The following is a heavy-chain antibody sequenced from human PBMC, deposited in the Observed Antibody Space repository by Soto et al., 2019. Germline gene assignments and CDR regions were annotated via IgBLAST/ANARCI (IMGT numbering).Heavy chain of an antibody. CDR3: ARDQARQQLGGNYYYILDV. CDR1: GGTFSTSA. V-gene: IGHV1-69*12. CDR2: IMPVFATP. Sequence: QVQLVQSGAEVKKPGSSVKVSCKASGGTFSTSAISWVRQAPGQGLEWVGGIMPVFATPDYAQKFQGRVTITAHESTTTAYLDLTSLRTDDPAVYYCARDQARQQLGGNYYYILDVWGQGTAITVSS. J-gene: IGHJ6*02. D-gene: IGHD3-3*02.